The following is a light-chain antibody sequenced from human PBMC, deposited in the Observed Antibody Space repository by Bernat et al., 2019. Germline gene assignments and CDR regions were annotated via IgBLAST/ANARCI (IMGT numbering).Light chain of an antibody. CDR1: TSDVGGYNY. V-gene: IGLV2-14*03. CDR3: ISYTSISTYV. J-gene: IGLJ1*01. Sequence: QSALTQPASVSGSPGQSITISCTGTTSDVGGYNYVSWYQQHPGKVPKLMIIDVTTRPSGVSNRFSGSKSGNTASLTISGLQAEDEADYYCISYTSISTYVFGTGTKVTV. CDR2: DVT.